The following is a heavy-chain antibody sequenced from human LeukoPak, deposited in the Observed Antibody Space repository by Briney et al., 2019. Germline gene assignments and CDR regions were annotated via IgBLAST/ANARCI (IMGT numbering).Heavy chain of an antibody. D-gene: IGHD4/OR15-4a*01. V-gene: IGHV3-30*03. Sequence: HTGRSLRLSCAASGFTFSIYGTHWVRQAPGKGLEWVAVIANDGKTTYYADSVKGRFTISRDNSKNTLYLQMNSLRAEDTAVYYCARRAGAYSHPYDYWGQGTLVTVSS. CDR1: GFTFSIYG. CDR2: IANDGKTT. CDR3: ARRAGAYSHPYDY. J-gene: IGHJ4*02.